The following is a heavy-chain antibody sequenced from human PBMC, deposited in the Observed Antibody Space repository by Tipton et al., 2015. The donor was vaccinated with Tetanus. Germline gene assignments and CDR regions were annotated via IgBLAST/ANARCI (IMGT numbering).Heavy chain of an antibody. CDR1: GGSISSGTYY. CDR2: IYFSGST. Sequence: TLSLTCTVSGGSISSGTYYWGWIRQPPGKGLEWIGSIYFSGSTYNNPSLKSRVTIYADTSKKQFSLRLSSVTAADTAVYYCARRDYSDSSVDNWGQGTLVTVSS. J-gene: IGHJ4*02. D-gene: IGHD3-22*01. CDR3: ARRDYSDSSVDN. V-gene: IGHV4-39*01.